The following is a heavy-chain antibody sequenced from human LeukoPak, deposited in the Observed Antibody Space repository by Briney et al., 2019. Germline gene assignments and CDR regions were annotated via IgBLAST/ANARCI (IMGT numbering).Heavy chain of an antibody. V-gene: IGHV4-4*07. CDR2: IYSSGNT. CDR1: GGSISSYY. CDR3: ASGSSSWTSFDY. D-gene: IGHD6-13*01. Sequence: SETLSLTCTVSGGSISSYYWSWIRQPAGKGLEWIGRIYSSGNTNYNPSLKSRVTMSLDTSKNQLSLKLRSVTAADTAVYYCASGSSSWTSFDYWGQGTLDTVSS. J-gene: IGHJ4*02.